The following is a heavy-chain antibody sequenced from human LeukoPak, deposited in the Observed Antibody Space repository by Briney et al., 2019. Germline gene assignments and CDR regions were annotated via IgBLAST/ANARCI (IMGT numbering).Heavy chain of an antibody. CDR1: GGSISSYY. D-gene: IGHD3-22*01. Sequence: SGTLSLTCTVSGGSISSYYWAWIRQSAGNGLDWIGRIYSSGSTYYNPSLNSRVTMSVDTSNNQFSLRLTSVTAADTAVYYCARDAYYYDTGGYYVVDYWGQGTLVTVSS. CDR2: IYSSGST. CDR3: ARDAYYYDTGGYYVVDY. V-gene: IGHV4-4*07. J-gene: IGHJ4*02.